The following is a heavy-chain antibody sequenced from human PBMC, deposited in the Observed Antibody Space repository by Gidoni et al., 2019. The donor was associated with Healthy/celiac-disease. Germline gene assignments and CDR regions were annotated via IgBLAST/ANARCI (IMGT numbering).Heavy chain of an antibody. V-gene: IGHV1-2*02. J-gene: IGHJ5*02. Sequence: QVQLVQSGAEVKKPGASVKVSCKASGYTLTGYYMPWVRQAPGQGLEWMEWIHPTSGGTNYAQKLQGRVTMTRDTSISTAYMELSRLRSDDTAVYYCAREANRYCSSTSCYMAGSWFDPWGQGTLVTVSS. CDR3: AREANRYCSSTSCYMAGSWFDP. CDR2: IHPTSGGT. D-gene: IGHD2-2*02. CDR1: GYTLTGYY.